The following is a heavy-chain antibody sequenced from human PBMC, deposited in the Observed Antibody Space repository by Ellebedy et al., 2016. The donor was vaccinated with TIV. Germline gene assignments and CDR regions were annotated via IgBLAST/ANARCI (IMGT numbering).Heavy chain of an antibody. Sequence: SETLSLTCTVSGGPISTSNYYWGWIRQPPGKGLEWIGSFYYSGSTYYNPSLKSRVTISVDTSKNQFSLKLSSVTAADTAVYYCARDRVEIEAAPGTPDWGQGTLVTVSS. CDR2: FYYSGST. D-gene: IGHD6-13*01. CDR3: ARDRVEIEAAPGTPD. CDR1: GGPISTSNYY. J-gene: IGHJ4*02. V-gene: IGHV4-39*07.